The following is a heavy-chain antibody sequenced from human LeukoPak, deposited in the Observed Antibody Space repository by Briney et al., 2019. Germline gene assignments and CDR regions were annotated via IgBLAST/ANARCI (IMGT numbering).Heavy chain of an antibody. CDR1: GGSISSSSYY. D-gene: IGHD1-14*01. V-gene: IGHV4-39*07. J-gene: IGHJ4*02. Sequence: KPSETLSLTCTVSGGSISSSSYYWGWIRQPPGKGLEWIGSIYYSGSTYYNPSLKSRVTISVDTSKNQFSLKLSSVTAADTAVYYCARDLRVYPEASRIDYWGQGTLVTVSS. CDR2: IYYSGST. CDR3: ARDLRVYPEASRIDY.